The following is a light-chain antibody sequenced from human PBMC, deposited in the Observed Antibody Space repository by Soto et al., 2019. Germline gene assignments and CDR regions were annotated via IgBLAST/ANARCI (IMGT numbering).Light chain of an antibody. CDR2: AAS. Sequence: DIQMTQSPSSLSASVGDRVTITCRASQSISNYLNWYQQKPGKAPKLLIYAASSLQSGVPSRFSGSGSGTDFTLTISSLQPEDSATYYCQQSHVHPPGFGLGTKLQIK. J-gene: IGKJ2*03. CDR3: QQSHVHPPG. CDR1: QSISNY. V-gene: IGKV1-39*01.